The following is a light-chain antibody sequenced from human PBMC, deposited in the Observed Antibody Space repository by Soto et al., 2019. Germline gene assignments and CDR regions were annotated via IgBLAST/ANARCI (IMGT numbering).Light chain of an antibody. V-gene: IGKV3D-20*02. CDR3: QQRNDWRRGT. CDR1: HTINKKF. Sequence: EIVLTQSPGTLSLFPGEGATLSCRASHTINKKFLAWYQQKPGQAPGLLNFSASTRTTDFPDRFSGSGSGTDFTLTISRLEPEDFAVYYCQQRNDWRRGTFGQGTRLEIK. J-gene: IGKJ5*01. CDR2: SAS.